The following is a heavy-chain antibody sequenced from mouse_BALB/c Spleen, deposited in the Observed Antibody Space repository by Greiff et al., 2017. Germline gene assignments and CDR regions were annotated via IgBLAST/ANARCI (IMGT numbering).Heavy chain of an antibody. CDR3: VRSYGSSYGFAY. CDR1: GFSLTSYD. Sequence: VMLVESGPGLVAPSQSLSITCTVSGFSLTSYDISWIRQPPGKGLEWLGVIWTGGGTNYNSAFMSRLSISKDNSKSEVFLKMNSLQTDDTAIYYCVRSYGSSYGFAYWGQGTLVTVSA. D-gene: IGHD1-1*01. J-gene: IGHJ3*01. V-gene: IGHV2-9-2*01. CDR2: IWTGGGT.